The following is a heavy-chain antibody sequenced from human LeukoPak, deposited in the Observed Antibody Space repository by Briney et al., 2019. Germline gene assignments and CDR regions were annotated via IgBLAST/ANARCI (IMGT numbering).Heavy chain of an antibody. J-gene: IGHJ5*02. CDR2: IIPIFGTA. D-gene: IGHD2-2*02. Sequence: SVKVSCKASGGTFSSYAISWVRQAPGQGLEWMGGIIPIFGTANYAQKFQGRVTITTDESTSTAYMELSSLRSEDTAVYYCAREAYCSSTSCYTNWFDPWGQETLVTVSS. CDR3: AREAYCSSTSCYTNWFDP. V-gene: IGHV1-69*05. CDR1: GGTFSSYA.